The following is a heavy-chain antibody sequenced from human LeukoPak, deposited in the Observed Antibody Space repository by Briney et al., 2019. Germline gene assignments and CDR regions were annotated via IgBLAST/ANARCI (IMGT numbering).Heavy chain of an antibody. D-gene: IGHD3-3*01. CDR1: GFTFSSYA. CDR3: AKDKTHDFLSGAFFDY. Sequence: GGSLRLSCAASGFTFSSYAMSWVRQAPGKGLGWVSAISGSGGSTYYADSVKGRFTISRDNSKKTLYLQMNSLRAEDTAVYYCAKDKTHDFLSGAFFDYWGQGTLVTVSS. V-gene: IGHV3-23*01. J-gene: IGHJ4*02. CDR2: ISGSGGST.